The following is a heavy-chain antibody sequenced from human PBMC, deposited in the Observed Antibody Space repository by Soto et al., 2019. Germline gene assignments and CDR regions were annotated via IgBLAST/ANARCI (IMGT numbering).Heavy chain of an antibody. Sequence: GASVKVSCKASGGTFSSYAISWVRQAPGQGLEWMGGIIPIFGTANYAQKFQGRVTITADESTSTAYMELSSLRSEDTAVYYCASYYYDSSGYQREIDYWGQGTLVTVSS. CDR2: IIPIFGTA. CDR3: ASYYYDSSGYQREIDY. CDR1: GGTFSSYA. D-gene: IGHD3-22*01. V-gene: IGHV1-69*13. J-gene: IGHJ4*02.